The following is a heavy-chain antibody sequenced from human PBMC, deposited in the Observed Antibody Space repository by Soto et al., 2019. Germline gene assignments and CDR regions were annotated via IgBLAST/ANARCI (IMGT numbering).Heavy chain of an antibody. D-gene: IGHD6-19*01. V-gene: IGHV1-18*04. Sequence: QIQLVQSGPEVKKPGASVKVSCKASGYTFSNYGIKWVRQAPGQGLEWVGWITAYNGNRHHAEKFQGRITMTIDTSTSTTEMVMRSLAPDVAAQHYWAREAPTKGVAADRSSGHWGQGSLVSASS. CDR3: AREAPTKGVAADRSSGH. CDR2: ITAYNGNR. J-gene: IGHJ1*01. CDR1: GYTFSNYG.